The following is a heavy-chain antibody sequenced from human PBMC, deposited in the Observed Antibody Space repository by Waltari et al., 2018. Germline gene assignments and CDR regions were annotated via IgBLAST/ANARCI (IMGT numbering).Heavy chain of an antibody. V-gene: IGHV3-72*01. CDR3: ARHGIKLGLYYFDY. CDR1: GFTFSDHY. CDR2: TRNKANSYTT. D-gene: IGHD3-16*01. Sequence: EVQLVESGGGLVQPGGSLRLSCAASGFTFSDHYMDWVRQAPGKGLEWVGRTRNKANSYTTEYAASVKGRFTISRDDSKNSLYLQMNSLRAEDTAVYYCARHGIKLGLYYFDYWGQGALVTVSS. J-gene: IGHJ4*02.